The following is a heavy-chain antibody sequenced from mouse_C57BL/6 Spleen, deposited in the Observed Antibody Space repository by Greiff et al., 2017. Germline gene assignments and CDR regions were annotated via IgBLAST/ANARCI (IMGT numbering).Heavy chain of an antibody. V-gene: IGHV1-18*01. CDR2: INPNNGGT. J-gene: IGHJ4*01. Sequence: EVQLQQSGPELVKPGASVKIPCKASGYTFTDYNMDWVKQSHGKSLEWIGDINPNNGGTIYNQKFKGKATLPVDKSSSTAYMELRSLTSADTAVYYCARSPDYYGSSYEGDYAMDYWGQGTSVTVSA. CDR1: GYTFTDYN. CDR3: ARSPDYYGSSYEGDYAMDY. D-gene: IGHD1-1*01.